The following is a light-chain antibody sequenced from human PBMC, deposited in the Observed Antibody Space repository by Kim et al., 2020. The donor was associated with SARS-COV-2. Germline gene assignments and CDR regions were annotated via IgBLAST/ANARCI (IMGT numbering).Light chain of an antibody. CDR3: RSYTSSITV. V-gene: IGLV2-14*03. J-gene: IGLJ2*01. CDR2: DVS. CDR1: SNDGDAYTT. Sequence: GESHNISCTGTSNDGDAYTTVYWNRQRPGKAPTLTSYDVSDRPSGVSNRFSGSKSGNTASLPISGLQAEDEADYYCRSYTSSITVIGGETQLTVL.